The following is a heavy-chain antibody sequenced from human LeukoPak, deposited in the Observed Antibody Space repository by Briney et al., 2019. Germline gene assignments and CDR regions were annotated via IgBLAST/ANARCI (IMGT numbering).Heavy chain of an antibody. J-gene: IGHJ4*02. Sequence: GGSLRLSCAASGFTFSSYEMNWVRQAPGKGLEWVSSISSSSSYIYYADSVKGRFTISRDNAKNSLYLQMNSLRAEDTAVYYCARDRSHYFDYWGQGTLVTVSS. V-gene: IGHV3-21*01. CDR3: ARDRSHYFDY. CDR2: ISSSSSYI. CDR1: GFTFSSYE.